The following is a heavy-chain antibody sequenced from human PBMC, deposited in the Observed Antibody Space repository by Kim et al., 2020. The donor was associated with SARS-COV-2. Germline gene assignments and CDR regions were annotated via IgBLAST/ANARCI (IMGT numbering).Heavy chain of an antibody. Sequence: ASVKVSCKASGYTFTDYYIHWIRQAPGQGLEWMGRINPNSGGRNYAQKFQGRVTMTRDTSISTVYLELSRLSSDDTVVYFCARSLISIFGLGGAMDVWGQ. CDR1: GYTFTDYY. CDR2: INPNSGGR. D-gene: IGHD3-3*01. CDR3: ARSLISIFGLGGAMDV. J-gene: IGHJ6*02. V-gene: IGHV1-2*05.